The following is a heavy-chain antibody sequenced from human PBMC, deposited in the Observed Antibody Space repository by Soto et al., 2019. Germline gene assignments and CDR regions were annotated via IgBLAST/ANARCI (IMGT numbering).Heavy chain of an antibody. V-gene: IGHV1-8*01. CDR1: GYTFTSYD. D-gene: IGHD1-20*01. CDR2: MNPNSGNT. J-gene: IGHJ6*02. CDR3: ARDNTAVYPYYYGMDV. Sequence: QVQLVQSGAEVKKPGASVKVSCKASGYTFTSYDINWVRQATGQGLEWMGWMNPNSGNTGYAQKFQGRVTMTRNTYISTAYMELSSMRSEDTAVYYCARDNTAVYPYYYGMDVWGQGTTVTVSS.